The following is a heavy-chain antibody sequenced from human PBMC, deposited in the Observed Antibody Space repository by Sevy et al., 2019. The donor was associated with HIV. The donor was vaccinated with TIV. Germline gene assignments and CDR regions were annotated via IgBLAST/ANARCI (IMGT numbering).Heavy chain of an antibody. CDR3: ARDGNWYYDFWSGYYYFDY. V-gene: IGHV3-33*01. D-gene: IGHD3-3*01. CDR1: GFTFSSYG. J-gene: IGHJ4*02. Sequence: GGSLRLSCAASGFTFSSYGMHWVRQAPGKGLEWVAVIWYDGSNKYYADSVKGRFTISRDNSKNTLYLQMNSLRAEDTAVYYCARDGNWYYDFWSGYYYFDYWGQGTLVTVSS. CDR2: IWYDGSNK.